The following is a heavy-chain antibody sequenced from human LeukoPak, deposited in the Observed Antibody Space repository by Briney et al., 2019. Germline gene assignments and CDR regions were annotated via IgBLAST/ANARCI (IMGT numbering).Heavy chain of an antibody. V-gene: IGHV3-13*01. D-gene: IGHD4-17*01. CDR3: ARGDYGDIFDY. J-gene: IGHJ4*02. Sequence: GGSLRLSCAASGFTFSSYDMHWVRQATGKGLEWASAIGTAGDTYYPGSVKGRFTISRENAKNSLYLQMNSLRAEDTAVYYCARGDYGDIFDYWGQGTLVTVSS. CDR1: GFTFSSYD. CDR2: IGTAGDT.